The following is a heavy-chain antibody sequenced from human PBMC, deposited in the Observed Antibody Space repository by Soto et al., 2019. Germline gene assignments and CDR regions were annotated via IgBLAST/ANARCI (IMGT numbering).Heavy chain of an antibody. V-gene: IGHV3-11*01. Sequence: GGSLRLSCAASELTFNNYALAWVRQAPGKGLEWVSYISSSGSTIYYADSVRGRFTISRDNAKNSLYLQMNSLRAEDTAVYYCARARKPTDAFDIWGQGTMVT. J-gene: IGHJ3*02. CDR3: ARARKPTDAFDI. CDR1: ELTFNNYA. CDR2: ISSSGSTI.